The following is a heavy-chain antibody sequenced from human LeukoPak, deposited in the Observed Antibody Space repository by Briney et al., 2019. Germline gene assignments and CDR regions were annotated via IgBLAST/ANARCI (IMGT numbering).Heavy chain of an antibody. V-gene: IGHV1-18*01. Sequence: ASVKVSCKASGYTFTNYGISWVRQAPGQGLEWMGWISAYNGNTNYAQNLQGRVTMTTDTSTSTAYMELRSLRSDDTAVYYCARDYYEGYCSSTSCYSADFDYWGQETLVTVSS. CDR3: ARDYYEGYCSSTSCYSADFDY. CDR2: ISAYNGNT. J-gene: IGHJ4*02. CDR1: GYTFTNYG. D-gene: IGHD2-2*01.